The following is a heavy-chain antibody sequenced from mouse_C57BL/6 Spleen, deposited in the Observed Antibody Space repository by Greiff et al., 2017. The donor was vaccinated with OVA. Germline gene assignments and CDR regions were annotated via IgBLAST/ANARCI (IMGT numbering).Heavy chain of an antibody. Sequence: VQLQQPGAELVKPGASVKVSCKASGYTFTSYWMHWVKQRPGQVLEWIGRIHPSDSDTNYNQKFKGKATLTVDKSSSTAYMQLSSLTSEDSAVYYCAMEGYDWYFDVWGTGTTVTVSS. CDR1: GYTFTSYW. J-gene: IGHJ1*03. CDR3: AMEGYDWYFDV. CDR2: IHPSDSDT. V-gene: IGHV1-74*01. D-gene: IGHD2-2*01.